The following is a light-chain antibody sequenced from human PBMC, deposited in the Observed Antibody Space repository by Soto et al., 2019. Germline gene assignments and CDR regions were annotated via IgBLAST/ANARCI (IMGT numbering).Light chain of an antibody. J-gene: IGKJ4*01. CDR2: DAS. Sequence: EIVLTRSPATLSLSPGERATLSCRASQSVSSYLAWYQQKPGQAPRLLIYDASNRATGIPARFSGSGSGTDFTLTISSLEPEDFAVYYCQQRSNWPPLTFGGGTKV. CDR3: QQRSNWPPLT. CDR1: QSVSSY. V-gene: IGKV3-11*01.